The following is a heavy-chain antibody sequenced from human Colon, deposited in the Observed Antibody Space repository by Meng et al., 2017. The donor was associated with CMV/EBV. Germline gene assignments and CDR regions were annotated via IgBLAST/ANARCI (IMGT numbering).Heavy chain of an antibody. CDR2: IHNSGST. V-gene: IGHV4-59*01. D-gene: IGHD3-10*01. CDR1: GGSISNFY. CDR3: ARLNYYASGSYHDTYYFDY. Sequence: GSLRLSCTVSGGSISNFYWSWIRQPPGKGLEWIGYIHNSGSTNSNASLKSRVTMSVDTSTNKFSLKLTSVTAADTAVYYCARLNYYASGSYHDTYYFDYWGQGTLVTVSS. J-gene: IGHJ4*02.